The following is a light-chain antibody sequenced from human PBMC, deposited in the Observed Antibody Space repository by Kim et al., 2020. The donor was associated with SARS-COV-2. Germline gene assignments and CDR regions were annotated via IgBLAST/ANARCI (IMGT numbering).Light chain of an antibody. CDR1: QSLLHSNLYNY. CDR2: MDS. V-gene: IGKV2-28*01. J-gene: IGKJ5*01. CDR3: MQALQTPPIT. Sequence: ADSSCRSSQSLLHSNLYNYLHWYLQKPGHSTQLLIYMDSNRACGVPDRFSGSGSGTDFTLKISRVEAEDVGVYYCMQALQTPPITFGLGTRLDIK.